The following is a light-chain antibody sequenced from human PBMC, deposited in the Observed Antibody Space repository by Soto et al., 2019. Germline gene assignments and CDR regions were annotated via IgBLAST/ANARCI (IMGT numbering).Light chain of an antibody. V-gene: IGLV2-14*03. CDR3: SSYTATRTVV. J-gene: IGLJ3*02. Sequence: QSVLTRPASVSGSPGQSITIACTGTSSDVGGYNHVSWYQVHPGKAPRLVIYDVSIRPPAVSDRFSGSTSGNTASLTISGLQAEDEADYYCSSYTATRTVVFGGGTKVTVL. CDR1: SSDVGGYNH. CDR2: DVS.